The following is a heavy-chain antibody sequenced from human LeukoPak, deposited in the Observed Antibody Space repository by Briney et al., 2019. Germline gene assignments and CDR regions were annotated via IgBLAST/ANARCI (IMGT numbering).Heavy chain of an antibody. D-gene: IGHD2-2*01. Sequence: SVKVSCKASGGTFSSYAISWVRQAPGQGLEWMGVIIPIFGTANYAQKFQGRVTITADESTSTAYMELSSLRSEDTAVYYCARGMVPAVGGLGDFDYWGQGTLVTVSS. V-gene: IGHV1-69*13. CDR2: IIPIFGTA. CDR3: ARGMVPAVGGLGDFDY. J-gene: IGHJ4*02. CDR1: GGTFSSYA.